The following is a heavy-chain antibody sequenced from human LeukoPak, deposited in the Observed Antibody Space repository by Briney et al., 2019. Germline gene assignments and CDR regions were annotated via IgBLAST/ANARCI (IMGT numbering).Heavy chain of an antibody. CDR1: GFTVSSNY. CDR3: ARLGEKTTTYSSGWFDY. CDR2: IYSGGST. J-gene: IGHJ4*02. Sequence: GGSLRLSCAASGFTVSSNYMSWVRQAPGKGLEWVSVIYSGGSTYYADSVKGRFTISRDNSKNTLYLQMNNLRAEDTAVYYCARLGEKTTTYSSGWFDYWGQGTLVTVSS. D-gene: IGHD6-19*01. V-gene: IGHV3-66*04.